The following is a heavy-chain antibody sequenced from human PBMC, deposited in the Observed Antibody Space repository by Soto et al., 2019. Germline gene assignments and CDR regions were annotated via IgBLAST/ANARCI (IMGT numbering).Heavy chain of an antibody. J-gene: IGHJ4*02. CDR1: GGSISSSYW. CDR2: IYHSGST. Sequence: PSETLSLTCAVSGGSISSSYWWNWVRQPPGKGLEWIGKIYHSGSTNYNPSLKNRVTISVDKSNNQFSLRLSSVTAADTAVYFCVTSLNYDSWTDGGRHYYFDYWGQGTLVTVSS. V-gene: IGHV4-4*02. D-gene: IGHD3-3*01. CDR3: VTSLNYDSWTDGGRHYYFDY.